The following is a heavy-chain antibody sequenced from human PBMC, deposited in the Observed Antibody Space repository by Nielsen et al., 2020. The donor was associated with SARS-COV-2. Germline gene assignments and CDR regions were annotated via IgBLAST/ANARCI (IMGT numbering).Heavy chain of an antibody. V-gene: IGHV3-23*01. CDR2: ISDNGRNS. D-gene: IGHD5-12*01. J-gene: IGHJ4*02. Sequence: GSLRLSCAASGFRFSSYAMSWVRQAPGKGLEWVSHISDNGRNSYYAASVKGRFTISRDNSKDTLHLHMGSLRAEDTALYYCAKQFAKSDFDYVYDFWGQGIQVTVS. CDR3: AKQFAKSDFDYVYDF. CDR1: GFRFSSYA.